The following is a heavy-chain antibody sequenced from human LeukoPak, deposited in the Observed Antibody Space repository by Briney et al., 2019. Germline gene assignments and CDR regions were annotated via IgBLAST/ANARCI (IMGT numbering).Heavy chain of an antibody. V-gene: IGHV3-23*01. CDR3: AKDIQLST. D-gene: IGHD5-24*01. J-gene: IGHJ3*01. CDR1: GFTFSSAA. Sequence: GRSLRLSCAASGFTFSSAAMTWVRQAPGKGLEWVSLIGSSGGSTYYADSVKGRFTISRDNSKNTLPLQMNSLRVEDTAIYYCAKDIQLSTWGLGTMVTVSS. CDR2: IGSSGGST.